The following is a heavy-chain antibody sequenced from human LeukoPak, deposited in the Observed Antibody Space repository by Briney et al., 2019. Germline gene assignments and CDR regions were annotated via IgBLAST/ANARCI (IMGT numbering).Heavy chain of an antibody. Sequence: GGSLRLSCAASGFTISSYWMSWVRQAPGKGLEWVANIKQGGSEKYYVDSVKGRFTISRDNAKNSLYLQMNSLRAEDTAVYYCARSHRGLRFLEWSTYYMDVWGKGTTVTVSS. CDR2: IKQGGSEK. D-gene: IGHD3-3*01. CDR1: GFTISSYW. J-gene: IGHJ6*03. V-gene: IGHV3-7*01. CDR3: ARSHRGLRFLEWSTYYMDV.